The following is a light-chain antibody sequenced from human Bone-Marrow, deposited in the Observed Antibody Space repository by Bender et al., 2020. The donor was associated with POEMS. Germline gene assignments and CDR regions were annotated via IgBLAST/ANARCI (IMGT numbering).Light chain of an antibody. Sequence: QSVLTQPPSVSAAPGQKVTISCSGGSSNIENNFVSWYQQLPGTAPKLLIYDNNQRPSGIPDRFSGSKSGTSATLGITGLQTGDEADYYCGASDSSLSEVFGGGTKVTVL. J-gene: IGLJ3*02. V-gene: IGLV1-51*01. CDR3: GASDSSLSEV. CDR2: DNN. CDR1: SSNIENNF.